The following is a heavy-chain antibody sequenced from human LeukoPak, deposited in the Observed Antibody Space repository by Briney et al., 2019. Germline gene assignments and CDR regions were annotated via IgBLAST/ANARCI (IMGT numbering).Heavy chain of an antibody. CDR3: ARDSVAYNWNYDYYYYYYMDV. J-gene: IGHJ6*03. V-gene: IGHV3-21*01. CDR1: GFTFSSYS. D-gene: IGHD1-7*01. Sequence: GGSLRLSCAASGFTFSSYSMNWVRQAPGKGLEWVSSISSSSSYIYYADSVKGRFTISRDNAKNSLYLQMNSLRAEDTAVYYCARDSVAYNWNYDYYYYYYMDVWGKGTTVTVSS. CDR2: ISSSSSYI.